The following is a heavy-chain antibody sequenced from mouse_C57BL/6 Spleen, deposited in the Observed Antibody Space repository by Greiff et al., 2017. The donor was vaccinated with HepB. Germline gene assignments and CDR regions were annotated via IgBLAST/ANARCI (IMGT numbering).Heavy chain of an antibody. J-gene: IGHJ3*01. CDR3: AGGSSYSAWFAY. D-gene: IGHD1-1*01. Sequence: VKLMESGPGLVQPSQSLSITCTVSGFSLTSYGVHWVRQSPGKGLEWLGVIWRGGSTDYNAAFMSRLSITKDNSKSQVFFKMNSLQADDTAIYYCAGGSSYSAWFAYWGQGTLVTVSA. CDR2: IWRGGST. V-gene: IGHV2-5*01. CDR1: GFSLTSYG.